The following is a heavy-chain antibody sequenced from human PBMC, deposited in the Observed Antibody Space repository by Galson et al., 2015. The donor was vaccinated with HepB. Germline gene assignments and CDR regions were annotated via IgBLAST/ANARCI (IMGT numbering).Heavy chain of an antibody. D-gene: IGHD2-2*01. V-gene: IGHV3-30*18. Sequence: LRLSCAASGFTFSSYGMHWVRQAPGKGLEWVAVISYDGSNKYYADSVKGRFTISRDNSKNTLYLQMNSLRAEDTAVYYCAKDFREYQLGALYYMDVWGKGTTVTVSS. CDR1: GFTFSSYG. CDR2: ISYDGSNK. J-gene: IGHJ6*03. CDR3: AKDFREYQLGALYYMDV.